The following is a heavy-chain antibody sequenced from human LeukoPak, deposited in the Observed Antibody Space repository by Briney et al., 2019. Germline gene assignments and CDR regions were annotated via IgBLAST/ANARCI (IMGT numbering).Heavy chain of an antibody. V-gene: IGHV5-51*01. CDR2: IYPGDSDT. CDR3: ARQYDGSSSYYHNWFDP. D-gene: IGHD3-22*01. Sequence: GESLKISCKGSGYTFFTYWIGWVRQMPGKGLEWMGIIYPGDSDTRYSPSFQGQVTISVDKSISTAYLQWSSLQASDTAIYYCARQYDGSSSYYHNWFDPWGQGTLVTVSS. CDR1: GYTFFTYW. J-gene: IGHJ5*02.